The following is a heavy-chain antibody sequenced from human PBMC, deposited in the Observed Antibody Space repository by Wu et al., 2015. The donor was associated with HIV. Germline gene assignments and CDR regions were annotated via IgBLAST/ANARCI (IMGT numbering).Heavy chain of an antibody. J-gene: IGHJ4*02. CDR1: GGTFSTFG. D-gene: IGHD1-14*01. CDR3: TRSSFTGGSDTWYSFDK. CDR2: IVPLFGAP. V-gene: IGHV1-69*13. Sequence: QVQLVQSGAEVKEPGSSVKVSCKTSGGTFSTFGISWVRQAPGQGLEWLGRIVPLFGAPNHARKFQDRLTITADGSTATVYMEMSNLRSEDTAVYFCTRSSFTGGSDTWYSFDKWGQGTLVTVSS.